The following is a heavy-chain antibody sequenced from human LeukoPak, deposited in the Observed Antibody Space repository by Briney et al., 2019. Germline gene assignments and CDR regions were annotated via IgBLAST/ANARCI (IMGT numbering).Heavy chain of an antibody. D-gene: IGHD1-26*01. CDR2: INPNSGGT. CDR1: GYTFTGYY. J-gene: IGHJ4*02. Sequence: ASVKVSCKASGYTFTGYYMHWVRQAPGQGLEWMGWINPNSGGTNYAQKFQGRVTMTRDMSTSTVYMELSSLRSEDTAVYYCARDPDRGSYVFDYWGQGTLVTVSS. CDR3: ARDPDRGSYVFDY. V-gene: IGHV1-2*02.